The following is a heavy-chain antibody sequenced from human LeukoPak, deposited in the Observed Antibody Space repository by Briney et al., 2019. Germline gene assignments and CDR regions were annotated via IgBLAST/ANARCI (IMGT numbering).Heavy chain of an antibody. V-gene: IGHV3-30*18. J-gene: IGHJ6*03. CDR1: GFTFSSYG. D-gene: IGHD1-26*01. Sequence: GRSLRLSCAASGFTFSSYGMHWVRQAPGKGLEWVANINLDGSEKYYTDSVKGRFTISGDNSKNTLFLQMNSLRPEDTALYYCAKYPGGFTGIVNYYHMDAWGKGTTVTVSS. CDR2: INLDGSEK. CDR3: AKYPGGFTGIVNYYHMDA.